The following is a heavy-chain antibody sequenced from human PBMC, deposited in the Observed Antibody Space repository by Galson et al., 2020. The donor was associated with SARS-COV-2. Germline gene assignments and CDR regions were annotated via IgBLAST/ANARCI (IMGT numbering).Heavy chain of an antibody. D-gene: IGHD1-1*01. CDR1: GFTFSSYT. V-gene: IGHV3-48*04. Sequence: GESLKISCAASGFTFSSYTMNWVRQAPVKGLELVAYIRSSSGTIYYADSVKGRFIISRDNAKNSLYLQLNSLRVEDTAVYYCARERLEYWGQGTLVTVSS. J-gene: IGHJ4*02. CDR2: IRSSSGTI. CDR3: ARERLEY.